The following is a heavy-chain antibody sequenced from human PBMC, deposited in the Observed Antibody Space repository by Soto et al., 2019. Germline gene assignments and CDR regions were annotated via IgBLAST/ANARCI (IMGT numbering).Heavy chain of an antibody. Sequence: SETLSLTCAVYGGSFSGYYWSWIRQPPGKGLEWIGEINHSGSTNYNPSLKSRVTISVDTSKNQFSLKLSSVTAADTAVYYCARGRIAASFDPWGQGTLVTVSS. J-gene: IGHJ5*02. V-gene: IGHV4-34*01. CDR3: ARGRIAASFDP. CDR1: GGSFSGYY. D-gene: IGHD6-6*01. CDR2: INHSGST.